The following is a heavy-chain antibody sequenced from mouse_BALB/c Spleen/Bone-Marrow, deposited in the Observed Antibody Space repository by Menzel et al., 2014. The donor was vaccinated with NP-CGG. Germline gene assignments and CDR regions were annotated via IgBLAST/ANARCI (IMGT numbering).Heavy chain of an antibody. CDR1: GYTFTSYY. V-gene: IGHV1S81*02. D-gene: IGHD2-1*01. J-gene: IGHJ1*01. CDR3: TRSYYGNYFDV. Sequence: QVHVKQSGAELVKPGASVKLSCKASGYTFTSYYMYWVKQRPGQGLEWIGEINPSNGGTNFNEKFKSEATLTVDKSSSTAYMQLSSLTSEDSAVYYCTRSYYGNYFDVWGAGTTLTVSS. CDR2: INPSNGGT.